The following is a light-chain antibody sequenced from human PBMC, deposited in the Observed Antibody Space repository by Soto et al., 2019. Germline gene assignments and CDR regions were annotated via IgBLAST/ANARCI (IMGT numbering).Light chain of an antibody. CDR2: EVF. J-gene: IGLJ3*02. CDR3: SSYAGRDSWR. CDR1: STDVGEYNY. Sequence: QSALTQPPSASGSPGQSVTISCTGTSTDVGEYNYVSWYQHHPGKAPKLLIYEVFRRPSGVPDRFSGSKSGNTAPLTVSGLQAEDEADYYCSSYAGRDSWRFGGGTKLTVL. V-gene: IGLV2-8*01.